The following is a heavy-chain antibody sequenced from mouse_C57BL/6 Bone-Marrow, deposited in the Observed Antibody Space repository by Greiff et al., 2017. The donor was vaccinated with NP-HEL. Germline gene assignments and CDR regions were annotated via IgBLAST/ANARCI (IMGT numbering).Heavy chain of an antibody. Sequence: EVKVVESGGGLVQPKGSLKLSCAASGFTFNTYAMHWVRQAPGKGLEWVARIRSKSSNYATYYADSVKDRFTISRDDSQSMLYLQMNNLKTEDTAMYYCVRNAVVATWDWYFDVWGTGTTVTVSS. CDR2: IRSKSSNYAT. D-gene: IGHD1-1*01. CDR1: GFTFNTYA. J-gene: IGHJ1*03. V-gene: IGHV10-3*01. CDR3: VRNAVVATWDWYFDV.